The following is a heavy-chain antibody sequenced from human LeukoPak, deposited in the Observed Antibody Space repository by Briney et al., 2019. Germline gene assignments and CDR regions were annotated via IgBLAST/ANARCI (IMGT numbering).Heavy chain of an antibody. D-gene: IGHD1-26*01. J-gene: IGHJ4*02. CDR3: AIGKIVGATYCDY. V-gene: IGHV1-24*01. Sequence: VASVKVSCKVSGYTLTELSMHWVRQAPGKGLEWMGGFDPEDGETIYAQKFQGRVTMTEDTSIDTAYMELSSLRSEDTAVYYCAIGKIVGATYCDYWGQGTLVTVSS. CDR2: FDPEDGET. CDR1: GYTLTELS.